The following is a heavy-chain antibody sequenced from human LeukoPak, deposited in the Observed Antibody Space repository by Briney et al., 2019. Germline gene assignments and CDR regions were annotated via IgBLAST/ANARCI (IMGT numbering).Heavy chain of an antibody. Sequence: KPSETLSLTCAVYGGSFSGYYWSWIRQPPGKGLEWIGEINHSGSTNYNPSLKSRVTISVDTSKNQFSLKLSSVTAADTAVYYCARVFHDSSGYPFDYWGQGTLVTVSS. V-gene: IGHV4-34*01. CDR1: GGSFSGYY. J-gene: IGHJ4*02. CDR3: ARVFHDSSGYPFDY. CDR2: INHSGST. D-gene: IGHD3-22*01.